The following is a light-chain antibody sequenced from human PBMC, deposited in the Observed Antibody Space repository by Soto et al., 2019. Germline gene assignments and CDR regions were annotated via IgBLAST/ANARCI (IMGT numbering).Light chain of an antibody. CDR3: QQYSGWPPWT. V-gene: IGKV3-15*01. CDR2: GAS. J-gene: IGKJ1*01. Sequence: EIVMTQSAATLSVSPGERATLSCRASQSISSSLAWYQQKPGQAPRLLIYGASTRATAIPARFSGSGSGTQFTLTITSLQSEDFAVYYCQQYSGWPPWTFGQGTKVDIK. CDR1: QSISSS.